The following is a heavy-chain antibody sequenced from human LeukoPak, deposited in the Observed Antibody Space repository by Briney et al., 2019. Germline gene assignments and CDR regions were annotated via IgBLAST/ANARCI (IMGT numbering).Heavy chain of an antibody. V-gene: IGHV3-23*01. Sequence: GGSLRLSCAGSGFTFSNDAMSWVRQAPGKGLEWVSTISGSGGSTHYADSVKGRFTISRDNSRNTLSLQMNSLRAEDTAVYYCAKGREVFGDSRFDHWGQGTLVTVSS. CDR3: AKGREVFGDSRFDH. CDR1: GFTFSNDA. J-gene: IGHJ4*02. D-gene: IGHD4-17*01. CDR2: ISGSGGST.